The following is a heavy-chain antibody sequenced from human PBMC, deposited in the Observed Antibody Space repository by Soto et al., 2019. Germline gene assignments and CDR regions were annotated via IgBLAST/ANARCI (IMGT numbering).Heavy chain of an antibody. J-gene: IGHJ4*02. Sequence: SETLSLTCNVSGGSIARSNYYWDWLRQPPGKGLEWIGTTYYNGNAYYNTSLKSRVSMSVDTSKNQFSLKLVSVTAADTAVYYCARHFVAVVIKGWGYWGQGTLVTVSS. CDR3: ARHFVAVVIKGWGY. V-gene: IGHV4-39*01. D-gene: IGHD3-10*01. CDR2: TYYNGNA. CDR1: GGSIARSNYY.